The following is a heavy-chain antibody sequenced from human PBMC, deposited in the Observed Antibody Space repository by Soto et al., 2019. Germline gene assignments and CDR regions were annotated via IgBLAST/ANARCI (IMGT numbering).Heavy chain of an antibody. CDR1: GFDFTTFS. V-gene: IGHV3-21*04. J-gene: IGHJ4*02. Sequence: PGGSLRLSCAASGFDFTTFSMNWVRQAPGKGLEWVSFISPSSPYTSYADSVKGRFIISGDNAENSVYLQMNSLRAEDTAVYYCAKMTTRSFDYWGQGTLVTVSS. CDR2: ISPSSPYT. CDR3: AKMTTRSFDY. D-gene: IGHD4-17*01.